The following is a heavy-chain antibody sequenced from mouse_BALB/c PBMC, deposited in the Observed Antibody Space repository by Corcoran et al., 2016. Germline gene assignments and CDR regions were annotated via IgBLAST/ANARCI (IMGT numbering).Heavy chain of an antibody. D-gene: IGHD1-1*02. J-gene: IGHJ2*01. CDR1: GYSITSGYY. CDR3: ARAFGNYGDY. Sequence: DVQLQESGPGLVKPSQSLSLTCSVTGYSITSGYYWNWIRQFPGNKLEWMGYISYDGSNNYNPSLKNRISITRDTSKNQFFLKLNSVTTEDTATYYCARAFGNYGDYWGQGTTLTASS. CDR2: ISYDGSN. V-gene: IGHV3-6*02.